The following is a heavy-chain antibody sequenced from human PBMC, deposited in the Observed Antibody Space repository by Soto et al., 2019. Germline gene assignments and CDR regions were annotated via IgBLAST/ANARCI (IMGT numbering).Heavy chain of an antibody. CDR1: GGSIGSYY. CDR3: SSGGREQHDY. V-gene: IGHV4-59*08. J-gene: IGHJ4*02. D-gene: IGHD5-18*01. Sequence: PSETLSLTCSVSGGSIGSYYWSWIRQPPGKGLEWIGYIYYSGSTNYNPSLKSRVTISADTSKNQFSLKLSSVTAADTAVYYGSSGGREQHDYCTQRTLVTVSS. CDR2: IYYSGST.